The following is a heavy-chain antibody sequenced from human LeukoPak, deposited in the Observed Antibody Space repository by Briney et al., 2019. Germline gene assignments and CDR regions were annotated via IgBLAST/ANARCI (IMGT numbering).Heavy chain of an antibody. Sequence: SETLSLTCAVYGGSFSGYYWSWIRQPPGKGLEWIGYIYYSGSTNYNPSLKSRVTISVDTSKNQFSLKLSSVTAADTAVYYCARVGHYYYYYMDVWGKGTTVTVSS. CDR1: GGSFSGYY. CDR3: ARVGHYYYYYMDV. CDR2: IYYSGST. V-gene: IGHV4-59*01. J-gene: IGHJ6*03.